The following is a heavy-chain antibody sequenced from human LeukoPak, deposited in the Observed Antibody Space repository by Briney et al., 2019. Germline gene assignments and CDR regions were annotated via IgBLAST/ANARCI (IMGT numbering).Heavy chain of an antibody. J-gene: IGHJ6*03. CDR1: GGSFSGYY. Sequence: SETLSLTCAVYGGSFSGYYWSWIRQPPGKELEWIGEINHSGSTNYNPSLKSRVTISVDTSKNQFSLKLSSVTAADTAVYYCARVSTYPYYYYYMDVWGKGTTVTVSS. V-gene: IGHV4-34*01. CDR3: ARVSTYPYYYYYMDV. CDR2: INHSGST. D-gene: IGHD2-21*01.